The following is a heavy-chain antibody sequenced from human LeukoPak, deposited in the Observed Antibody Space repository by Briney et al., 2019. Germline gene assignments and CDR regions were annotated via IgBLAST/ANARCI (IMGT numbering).Heavy chain of an antibody. Sequence: LTGGPLRLSCAASGFTFSSYGMHWVRQAPGKGLEWVAVISYDGSKDYADSVKGRFTISGDNSKNTLYLQMNSLRTEDKAVYYCATTLGSGWKFDYWGQGTLVTVSS. V-gene: IGHV3-30*03. J-gene: IGHJ4*02. CDR1: GFTFSSYG. D-gene: IGHD6-19*01. CDR2: ISYDGSK. CDR3: ATTLGSGWKFDY.